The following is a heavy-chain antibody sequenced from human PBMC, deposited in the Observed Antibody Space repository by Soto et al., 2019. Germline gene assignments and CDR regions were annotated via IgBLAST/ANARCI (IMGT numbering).Heavy chain of an antibody. CDR1: GGSISSSSW. CDR3: VSYGSGTYYSGYSFDF. V-gene: IGHV4-4*02. CDR2: IHHSETT. J-gene: IGHJ4*02. D-gene: IGHD3-10*01. Sequence: SETLSLTCAVSGGSISSSSWWTWVRQSPGKGLEWIGEIHHSETTNYNPSLNSRVAISVDKSKNQFSLELSSVTAADTALYYCVSYGSGTYYSGYSFDFWSQGSLVTVSS.